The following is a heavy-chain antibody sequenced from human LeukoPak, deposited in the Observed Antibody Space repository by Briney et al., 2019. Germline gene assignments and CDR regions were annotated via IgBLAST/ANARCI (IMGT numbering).Heavy chain of an antibody. CDR1: GYTFTSYG. D-gene: IGHD2-2*02. J-gene: IGHJ4*02. CDR2: ISAYNGNT. V-gene: IGHV1-18*01. Sequence: ASVKVSCKASGYTFTSYGISWVRQAPGQGLEWMGWISAYNGNTNYAQKLQGRVTMTTDTSTSTGYMELRRLRSDDTAVYYCAWGGEKPYCSSTSCYIDYWGEGTLVTVSS. CDR3: AWGGEKPYCSSTSCYIDY.